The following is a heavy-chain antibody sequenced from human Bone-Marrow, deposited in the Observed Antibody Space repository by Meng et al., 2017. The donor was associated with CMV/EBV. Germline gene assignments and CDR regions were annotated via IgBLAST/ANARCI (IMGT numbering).Heavy chain of an antibody. CDR3: ARAGGSRVTDYDY. CDR2: IKRDGSET. CDR1: GFTFSSYW. Sequence: GGSLRLSCAASGFTFSSYWMSWVRQAPGRGLEWVANIKRDGSETHYEDSVKGRFTISRDNAKNSVYLQMNSLRAEDTAVYYCARAGGSRVTDYDYWGQGTLVTVSS. D-gene: IGHD2-21*02. V-gene: IGHV3-7*01. J-gene: IGHJ4*02.